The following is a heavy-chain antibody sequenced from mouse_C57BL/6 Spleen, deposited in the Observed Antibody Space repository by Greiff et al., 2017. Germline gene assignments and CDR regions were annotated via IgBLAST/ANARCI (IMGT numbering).Heavy chain of an antibody. Sequence: EVKLMESGGGLVKPGGSLKLSCAASGFTFSSYAMSWVRQTPEKRLEWVATISDGGSYTYYPDNVKGRLTISRDNAKNNLYLQMSHLKSEDTAMXYCARELPSYGYDGYFDYWGHSTTRTVSS. CDR2: ISDGGSYT. V-gene: IGHV5-4*01. CDR3: ARELPSYGYDGYFDY. CDR1: GFTFSSYA. D-gene: IGHD2-9*01. J-gene: IGHJ2*01.